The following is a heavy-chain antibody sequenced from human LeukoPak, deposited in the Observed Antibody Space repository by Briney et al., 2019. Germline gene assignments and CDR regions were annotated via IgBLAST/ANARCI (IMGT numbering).Heavy chain of an antibody. CDR3: AKDLRNSGSPFDY. Sequence: GGPLRLSCAASGFTFRSYFMLWVRQAPGKGLEWVSAISGGSNTYYAGSVKGRFTISRDNSKNKLYLQMDNLCAEDAAVYFFAKDLRNSGSPFDYWGQESVDSVCS. D-gene: IGHD1-26*01. J-gene: IGHJ4*02. V-gene: IGHV3-23*01. CDR2: ISGGSNT. CDR1: GFTFRSYF.